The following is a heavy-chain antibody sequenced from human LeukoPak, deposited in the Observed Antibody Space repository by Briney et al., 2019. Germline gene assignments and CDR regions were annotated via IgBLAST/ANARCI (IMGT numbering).Heavy chain of an antibody. Sequence: SETLSLTCAVSGDSITRSSYYWGWIRQPPGKGLEWIGNFYYTGSTYYNPSLKSRVTISVDTSKNQFSLKLSSVTAADTAVYYCARERWFGEFTFDYWGQGTLVTVSS. V-gene: IGHV4-39*02. CDR1: GDSITRSSYY. J-gene: IGHJ4*02. CDR3: ARERWFGEFTFDY. CDR2: FYYTGST. D-gene: IGHD3-10*01.